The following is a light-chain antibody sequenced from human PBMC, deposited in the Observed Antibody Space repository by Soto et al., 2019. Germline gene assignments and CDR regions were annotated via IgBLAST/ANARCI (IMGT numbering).Light chain of an antibody. CDR1: SSDVGSYNL. CDR2: DRS. V-gene: IGLV2-23*01. CDR3: CSDAGSSSHVV. J-gene: IGLJ2*01. Sequence: QSALTQPASVSGSPGQSITISCTGTSSDVGSYNLVSWYQQHPRKAPKLMISDRSKRPSGVSNRFSGSNSGNTASLTISGMHDEDEADYYCCSDAGSSSHVVFGGGTKLTVL.